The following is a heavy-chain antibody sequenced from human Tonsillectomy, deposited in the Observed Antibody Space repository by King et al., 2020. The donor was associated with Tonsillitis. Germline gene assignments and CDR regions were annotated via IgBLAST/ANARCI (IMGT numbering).Heavy chain of an antibody. CDR3: ARHSTYYYDSSGFDY. Sequence: QLQESGPGLVKPSETLSLTCTVSGGSISSYYWSWIRQPPGKGLEWIGYIYYSGSTNYNPSLKSRVTISVDTSKNQFSLKLNSVTAADTAVYYCARHSTYYYDSSGFDYWGQGTLVTVSS. CDR2: IYYSGST. V-gene: IGHV4-59*08. D-gene: IGHD3-22*01. J-gene: IGHJ4*02. CDR1: GGSISSYY.